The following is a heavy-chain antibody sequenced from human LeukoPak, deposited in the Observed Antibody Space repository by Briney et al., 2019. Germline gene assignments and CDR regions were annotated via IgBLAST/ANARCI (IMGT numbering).Heavy chain of an antibody. D-gene: IGHD1-26*01. CDR1: GGSISSSPHY. Sequence: SETLCLTCTVSGGSISSSPHYGGWIRQPPEKGLEWIGSIYYSGSSYYIPSLKSRVIVSVDTSKNQFSLRLSSLTVADTAVYYCARQFWGGASYRFDYWGQGALVTVSS. J-gene: IGHJ4*02. CDR3: ARQFWGGASYRFDY. V-gene: IGHV4-39*01. CDR2: IYYSGSS.